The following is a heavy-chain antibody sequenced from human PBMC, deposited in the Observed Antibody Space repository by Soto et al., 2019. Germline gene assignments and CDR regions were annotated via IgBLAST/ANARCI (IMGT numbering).Heavy chain of an antibody. V-gene: IGHV5-10-1*01. CDR1: GYSFTSYW. CDR2: IDPSDSYT. Sequence: GESLKISCKGSGYSFTSYWISWVRQMPGKGLEWMGRIDPSDSYTNYSPSFQGHVTTSADKSISTAYLQWSSLKASDTAMYYCASTAQSYYYGMDVWGQGTTVTVSS. J-gene: IGHJ6*02. CDR3: ASTAQSYYYGMDV.